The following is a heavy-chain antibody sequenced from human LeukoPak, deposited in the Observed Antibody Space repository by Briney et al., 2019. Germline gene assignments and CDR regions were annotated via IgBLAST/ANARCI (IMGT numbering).Heavy chain of an antibody. Sequence: KPSETLSLTCAVYGGSFSGYYWSWIRQPPGKGLEWIGEINHSGSTNYNPSLKSRVTISVDTSKNQFSLKLGSVTAADTAGYYCARAAVLQRGIDYWGQGTLVTVSS. J-gene: IGHJ4*02. V-gene: IGHV4-34*01. CDR2: INHSGST. D-gene: IGHD1-1*01. CDR1: GGSFSGYY. CDR3: ARAAVLQRGIDY.